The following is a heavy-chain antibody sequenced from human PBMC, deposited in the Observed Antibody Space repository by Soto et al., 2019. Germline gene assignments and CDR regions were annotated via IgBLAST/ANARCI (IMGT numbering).Heavy chain of an antibody. Sequence: QLQLQESGPGLVKPSETLSLTCTVSGGSISSSSYYWGWIRQPPGKGLEWIGSIYYSGSTYYNPSLKSRVTISVDTSKNQFSLKLSSVTAADTAVYYCARQRITMIVVVITVPEYYFDYWGQGTLVTVSS. CDR1: GGSISSSSYY. CDR2: IYYSGST. D-gene: IGHD3-22*01. J-gene: IGHJ4*02. CDR3: ARQRITMIVVVITVPEYYFDY. V-gene: IGHV4-39*01.